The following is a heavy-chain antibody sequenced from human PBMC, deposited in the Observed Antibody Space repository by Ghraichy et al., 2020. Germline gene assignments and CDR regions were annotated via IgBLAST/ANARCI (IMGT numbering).Heavy chain of an antibody. Sequence: SETLSLTCAVYGGSFSGYYWSWIRQPPGKGLEWIGEINHSGSTNYNPSLKSRVTISVDTSKNQFSLKLSSVTAADTAVYYCARGPGGGYGDYLSYFRYFDYWGQGTLVTVSS. J-gene: IGHJ4*02. D-gene: IGHD4-17*01. CDR3: ARGPGGGYGDYLSYFRYFDY. CDR1: GGSFSGYY. V-gene: IGHV4-34*01. CDR2: INHSGST.